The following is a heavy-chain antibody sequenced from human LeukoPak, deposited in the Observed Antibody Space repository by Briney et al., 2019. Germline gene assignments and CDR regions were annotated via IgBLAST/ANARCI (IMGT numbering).Heavy chain of an antibody. Sequence: SETLSLTCTVSGGSISSSSYYWSWIRQPAGKGLEWIGRIYTSGSTNYNPSLKSRVTISVDTSKNQFSLKLNSVTAADTAVYYCVRRRSYRNYFDYWGQGTLVTVSS. J-gene: IGHJ4*02. V-gene: IGHV4-61*02. CDR1: GGSISSSSYY. CDR3: VRRRSYRNYFDY. CDR2: IYTSGST. D-gene: IGHD3-16*02.